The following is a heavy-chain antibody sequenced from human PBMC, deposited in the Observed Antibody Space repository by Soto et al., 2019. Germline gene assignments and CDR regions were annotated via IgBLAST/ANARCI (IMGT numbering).Heavy chain of an antibody. V-gene: IGHV3-23*01. CDR1: GFTFSSYA. D-gene: IGHD3-3*01. J-gene: IGHJ6*03. CDR2: ISGSGGST. CDR3: AKCDFWSGQYYYYMDV. Sequence: GGSLRLSCAASGFTFSSYAMSWVRQAPGKGLEWVSAISGSGGSTYYADSVKGRFTISRDNSKNTLYLQMNSLGAEDTAVYYCAKCDFWSGQYYYYMDVWGKGTTVTVSS.